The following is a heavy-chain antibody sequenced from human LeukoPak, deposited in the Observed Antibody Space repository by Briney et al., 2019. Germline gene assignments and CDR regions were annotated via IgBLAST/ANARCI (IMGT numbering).Heavy chain of an antibody. Sequence: SETLSLTCAVYGGSFSGYYWSWIRQPPGKGLEWIGEINHSGSTNNNPSLKSRVTISVDTSKNQVSLKLSAVTAADTAVYYCARVPLWDYVWGSYRRIREDYFDYWGQGTLVTVSS. CDR2: INHSGST. CDR1: GGSFSGYY. V-gene: IGHV4-34*01. D-gene: IGHD3-16*02. CDR3: ARVPLWDYVWGSYRRIREDYFDY. J-gene: IGHJ4*02.